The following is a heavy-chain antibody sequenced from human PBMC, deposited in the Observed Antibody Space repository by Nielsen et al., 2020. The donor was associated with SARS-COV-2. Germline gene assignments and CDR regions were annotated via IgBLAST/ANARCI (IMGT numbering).Heavy chain of an antibody. J-gene: IGHJ5*02. V-gene: IGHV3-23*01. CDR3: ASGSYYWFDP. Sequence: GGSLRLSCAASGFTFSSYAMSWVRQAPGKGLEWVSAISGSGGSTYYADSVKDRFTISRDNSKNTLYLQMNSLRAEDTAVYYCASGSYYWFDPWGQGTLVTVSS. CDR2: ISGSGGST. CDR1: GFTFSSYA. D-gene: IGHD1-26*01.